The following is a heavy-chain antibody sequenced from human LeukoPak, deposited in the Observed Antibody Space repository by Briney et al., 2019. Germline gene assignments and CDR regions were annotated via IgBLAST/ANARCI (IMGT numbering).Heavy chain of an antibody. CDR2: ISYDGSNK. Sequence: GGSLRLSCAASGFTFSSYGMHWVRQAPGKGLEWVAVISYDGSNKYYADSVKGRFTISRDNSKNTLYLQMNSLRAEDTAVYYCARVGESEQWLVQYYYYMDVWGKGTTVIVSS. CDR1: GFTFSSYG. D-gene: IGHD6-19*01. V-gene: IGHV3-30*03. CDR3: ARVGESEQWLVQYYYYMDV. J-gene: IGHJ6*03.